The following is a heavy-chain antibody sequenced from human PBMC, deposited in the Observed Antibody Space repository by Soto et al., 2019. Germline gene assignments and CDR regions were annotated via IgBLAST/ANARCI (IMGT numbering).Heavy chain of an antibody. Sequence: SVEVSCKASGGTFSSYIISWARQAHGQSLERMGRIIPVLGIANYAQKFQGRVTITADKSTSTAYLELNSLRSEDTAMYYCARFVGFCTSTTCYYFLDSWVQGTLVTVSS. CDR1: GGTFSSYI. D-gene: IGHD2-2*01. CDR3: ARFVGFCTSTTCYYFLDS. CDR2: IIPVLGIA. V-gene: IGHV1-69*02. J-gene: IGHJ4*02.